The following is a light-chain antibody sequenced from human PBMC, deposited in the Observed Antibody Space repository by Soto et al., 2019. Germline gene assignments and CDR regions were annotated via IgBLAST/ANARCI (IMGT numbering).Light chain of an antibody. CDR1: QSISRY. Sequence: DIQMTQSPSSLSASVGDRITITCRASQSISRYLNWYQHKPRKAPKLLINAASSLERGVPSRFSGGGSGTDFTLNISSLQPDDFATYYCQQNYRATPWTFGQGTKVEVK. V-gene: IGKV1-39*01. CDR2: AAS. J-gene: IGKJ1*01. CDR3: QQNYRATPWT.